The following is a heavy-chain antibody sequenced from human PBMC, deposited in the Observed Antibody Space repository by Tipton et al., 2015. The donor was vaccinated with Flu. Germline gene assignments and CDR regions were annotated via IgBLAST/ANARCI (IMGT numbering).Heavy chain of an antibody. J-gene: IGHJ1*01. CDR2: VSYSGIT. D-gene: IGHD3-10*01. V-gene: IGHV4-59*13. CDR1: GGSTSSYY. Sequence: GLVKPSETLSLTCTVSGGSTSSYYWSWLRQPPGKGLEWIGFVSYSGITNYNPSLKGRVTMSLDASKNHFSLSLSSVTAADTAVYYCARNGGSYSYQHWGQGTLVTVSS. CDR3: ARNGGSYSYQH.